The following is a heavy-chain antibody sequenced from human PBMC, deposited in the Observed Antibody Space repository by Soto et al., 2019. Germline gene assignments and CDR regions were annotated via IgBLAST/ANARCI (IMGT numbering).Heavy chain of an antibody. J-gene: IGHJ4*02. V-gene: IGHV3-48*03. D-gene: IGHD3-22*01. CDR3: ARGSGGVVVVITDFDY. Sequence: GWSLRLSCASSVFTFSSYEMNWVRQAPGKGLEWVSYISSSGSTIYYADSVKGRFTISRDNAKNSLYLQMNSLRAEDTAVYYCARGSGGVVVVITDFDYWGQGTLVTVSS. CDR2: ISSSGSTI. CDR1: VFTFSSYE.